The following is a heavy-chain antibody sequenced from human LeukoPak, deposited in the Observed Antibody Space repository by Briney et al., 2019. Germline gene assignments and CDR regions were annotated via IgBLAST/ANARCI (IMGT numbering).Heavy chain of an antibody. J-gene: IGHJ5*02. Sequence: PGGSLRLSCAASGFTFSSYAMSWVRQAPGKGLEGGSAISGRGGSTYYEDPVKGRFTISRDNSKNTLYLQMNSLRAEATAVYYCAKDTEGSYRPDNWFDPWGQGTLVTVSS. V-gene: IGHV3-23*01. CDR2: ISGRGGST. CDR3: AKDTEGSYRPDNWFDP. CDR1: GFTFSSYA. D-gene: IGHD3-16*02.